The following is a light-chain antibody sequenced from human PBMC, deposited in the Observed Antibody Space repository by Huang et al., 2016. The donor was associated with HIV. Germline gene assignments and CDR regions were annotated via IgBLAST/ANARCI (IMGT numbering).Light chain of an antibody. J-gene: IGKJ1*01. CDR3: QQYNNWPPA. CDR2: GVS. CDR1: RSLSST. V-gene: IGKV3-15*01. Sequence: EIVMTQSPATLSVSPGERATLSCRASRSLSSTLAWYQQKLGQAPRLLIYGVSTRATGIPDRFSGSGSGTEFTLTISSLQSEDFAVYYCQQYNNWPPAFGQGTKVEIK.